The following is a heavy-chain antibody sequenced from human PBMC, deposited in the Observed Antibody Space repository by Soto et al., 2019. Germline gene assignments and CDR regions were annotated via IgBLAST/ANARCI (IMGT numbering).Heavy chain of an antibody. J-gene: IGHJ4*02. V-gene: IGHV3-33*03. D-gene: IGHD5-12*01. CDR3: ARRGYSGYTDIDY. Sequence: VGSLRLSCAASGFTFNRYGMHWIRQAPGKGLEWVAIIWYDGKIKYYTDSVKGRFTISRDNSKSTLYLQMNSLRPEDTALYYCARRGYSGYTDIDYWGRGTLVTVS. CDR2: IWYDGKIK. CDR1: GFTFNRYG.